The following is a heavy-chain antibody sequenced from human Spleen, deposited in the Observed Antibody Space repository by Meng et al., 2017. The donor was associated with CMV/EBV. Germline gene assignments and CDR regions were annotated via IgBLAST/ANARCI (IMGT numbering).Heavy chain of an antibody. CDR1: GFTFSSYE. CDR3: AREGDLQWKCFDY. CDR2: IKQDGSEK. V-gene: IGHV3-7*01. Sequence: GESLKISCAASGFTFSSYEMNWVRQAPGKGLEWVANIKQDGSEKYFVDSVKGRFTISRDNAKNSLYLQVNSLRAEDTAVYYCAREGDLQWKCFDYWGQGTLVTVSS. D-gene: IGHD6-19*01. J-gene: IGHJ4*02.